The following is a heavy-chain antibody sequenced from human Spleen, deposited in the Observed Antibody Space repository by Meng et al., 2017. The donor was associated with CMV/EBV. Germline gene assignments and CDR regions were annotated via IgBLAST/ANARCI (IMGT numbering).Heavy chain of an antibody. J-gene: IGHJ4*02. CDR1: GITFSRYA. D-gene: IGHD6-19*01. V-gene: IGHV3-23*01. Sequence: GGSLRLSCAVSGITFSRYAMSWVRQAPGKGLEWVSAISGSGGNTYFADSVKGRFTISRDNAKNSLYLQMNSLRAEDTAVYYCASLVSGQDYWGQGTLVTVSS. CDR2: ISGSGGNT. CDR3: ASLVSGQDY.